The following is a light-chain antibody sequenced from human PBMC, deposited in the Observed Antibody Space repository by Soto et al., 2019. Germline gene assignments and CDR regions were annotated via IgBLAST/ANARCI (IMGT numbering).Light chain of an antibody. Sequence: IPLTPSPSPPSGSVGDRVTITCRASQSISSWLAWYQQKPGKAPKLLIYKASSLESGVPSRFSGSGSGTEFTLTISSLQPDDFATYYCQQYNSYSWTFGQGTKV. CDR1: QSISSW. V-gene: IGKV1-5*03. CDR2: KAS. CDR3: QQYNSYSWT. J-gene: IGKJ1*01.